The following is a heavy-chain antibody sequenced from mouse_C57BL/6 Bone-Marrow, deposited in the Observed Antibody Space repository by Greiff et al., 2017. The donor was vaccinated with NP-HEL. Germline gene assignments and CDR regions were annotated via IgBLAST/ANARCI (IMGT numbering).Heavy chain of an antibody. CDR1: GYTFTSYW. CDR2: IDPSDSYT. CDR3: ARLRFAY. V-gene: IGHV1-59*01. J-gene: IGHJ3*01. Sequence: QVQLKQSGAELVRPGTSVKLSCKASGYTFTSYWMHWVKQRPGQGLEWIGVIDPSDSYTNYNQKFKGKATLTVDTSSSTAYMQLSSLTSEDSAVYYCARLRFAYWGQGTLVTVSA.